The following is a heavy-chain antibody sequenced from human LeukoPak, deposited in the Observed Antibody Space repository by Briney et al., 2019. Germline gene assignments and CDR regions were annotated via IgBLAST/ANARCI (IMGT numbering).Heavy chain of an antibody. CDR1: GFTFSSYG. CDR3: AKGTERYREVSSFDY. CDR2: ISGGGGGT. J-gene: IGHJ4*02. D-gene: IGHD3-10*01. V-gene: IGHV3-23*01. Sequence: PGGSLRLSCAASGFTFSSYGMSWVRQAPGKGLEWVSAISGGGGGTYYADFVKGRFTISRDNSKNTLYLQMNSLRAEDTAAYYCAKGTERYREVSSFDYWGQGTLVAVSS.